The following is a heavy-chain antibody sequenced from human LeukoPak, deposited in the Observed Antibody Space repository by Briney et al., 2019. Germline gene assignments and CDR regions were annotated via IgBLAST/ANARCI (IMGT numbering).Heavy chain of an antibody. Sequence: GGSLRLSCAASGFTVSNNYMSWVRQAPGKGLEWVSAIYSGGSTYYADSVKGRFTISRDNSKNTLYLQMNSLRAEDTAVYYCARVRGPTYYFDYWGQGTLVTVSS. D-gene: IGHD2/OR15-2a*01. CDR1: GFTVSNNY. CDR2: IYSGGST. V-gene: IGHV3-53*01. J-gene: IGHJ4*02. CDR3: ARVRGPTYYFDY.